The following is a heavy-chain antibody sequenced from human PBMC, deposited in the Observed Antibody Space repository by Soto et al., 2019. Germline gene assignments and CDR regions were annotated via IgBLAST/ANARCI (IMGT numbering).Heavy chain of an antibody. CDR1: GGSISSSSYY. V-gene: IGHV4-39*01. CDR3: ARLRSDWFDP. J-gene: IGHJ5*02. Sequence: LSLTCTVSGGSISSSSYYWGWIRQPPGKGLEWIGSIYYSGSTYYNPSLKSRVTISVDTSKNQFPLKLSSVTAADTAVYYCARLRSDWFDPWGQGTLVTVSS. D-gene: IGHD3-10*01. CDR2: IYYSGST.